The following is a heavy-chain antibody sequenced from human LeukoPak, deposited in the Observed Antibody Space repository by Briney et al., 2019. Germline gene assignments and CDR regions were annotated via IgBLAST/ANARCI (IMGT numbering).Heavy chain of an antibody. V-gene: IGHV1-2*02. CDR3: ARGGGSGWYGRVVHYFDY. Sequence: ASVKVSCKASGYTFTGYYMHWVRQAPGQGLEWMGWINPNSGGTNYAQKFQGRVTMTRDTSISTAYMELSRLRSDDTAVYYCARGGGSGWYGRVVHYFDYWGRGTLVTVSS. CDR2: INPNSGGT. J-gene: IGHJ4*02. D-gene: IGHD6-19*01. CDR1: GYTFTGYY.